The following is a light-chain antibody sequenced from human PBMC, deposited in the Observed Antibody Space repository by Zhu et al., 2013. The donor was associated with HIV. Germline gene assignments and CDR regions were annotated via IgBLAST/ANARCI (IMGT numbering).Light chain of an antibody. CDR1: QSVSSSY. Sequence: VLTQSPGTLSLSPGERASLSCRASQSVSSSYLAWYQQKPGQAPSLLIYGASSRAAGIPDRFSGSGSGTDFTLTISRLEPEDFAVYYCQQYGRSLTFGGGTKVEIK. CDR3: QQYGRSLT. J-gene: IGKJ4*01. CDR2: GAS. V-gene: IGKV3-20*01.